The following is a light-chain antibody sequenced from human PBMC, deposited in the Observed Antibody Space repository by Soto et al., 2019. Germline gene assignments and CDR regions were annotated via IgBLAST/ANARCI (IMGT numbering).Light chain of an antibody. CDR3: KSFTTSDTYV. V-gene: IGLV2-14*01. CDR2: GVS. CDR1: SSDVGAYNY. Sequence: QSALTQPASVSGSPGQSIAISCTGTSSDVGAYNYVSWYLQYPGKDPKLVIFGVSFRPSGVSNRFSGSKSGNTASLTISGLQAEDEADYYCKSFTTSDTYVFGTGTKLTVL. J-gene: IGLJ1*01.